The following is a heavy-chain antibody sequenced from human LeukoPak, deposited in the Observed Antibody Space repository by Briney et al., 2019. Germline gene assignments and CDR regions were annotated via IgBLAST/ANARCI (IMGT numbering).Heavy chain of an antibody. CDR2: IYYSGST. D-gene: IGHD2-2*01. Sequence: SETLSLTCTVSGGSISSSSYYWGWIRQPPGKGLEWIGSIYYSGSTYYNPSLKSRVTISVDTSKNQFSLNLSSVTAADTALYYCTTFSIVVLSPYDAFDIWGQGTMVTVSS. J-gene: IGHJ3*02. V-gene: IGHV4-39*07. CDR1: GGSISSSSYY. CDR3: TTFSIVVLSPYDAFDI.